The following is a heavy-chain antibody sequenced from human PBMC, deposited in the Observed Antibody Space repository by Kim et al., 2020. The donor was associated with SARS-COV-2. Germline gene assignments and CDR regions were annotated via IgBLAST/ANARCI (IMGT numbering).Heavy chain of an antibody. CDR1: GGSISSSSYY. V-gene: IGHV4-39*07. CDR2: IYYSGST. CDR3: AKDFGVVNPGWWFDP. J-gene: IGHJ5*02. D-gene: IGHD3-3*01. Sequence: SETLSLTCTVSGGSISSSSYYWGWIRQPPGKGLEWIGSIYYSGSTYYNPSLKSRVTISVDTSKNQFSLKLSSVTAADTAVYYCAKDFGVVNPGWWFDPWGQGTLVTVSS.